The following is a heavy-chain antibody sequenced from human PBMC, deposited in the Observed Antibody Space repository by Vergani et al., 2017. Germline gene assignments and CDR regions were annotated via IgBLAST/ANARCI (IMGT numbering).Heavy chain of an antibody. Sequence: QVQLVQSGAEVGKPGASVKISCKAYGYPFTAYYIHWVRQAPEQGLEWVGVISPDGFSTFYAQKFQGRVTVTRDTSTSTVYMELTSLRSDDTAVYYCAREPPLTGFFDYWGQGTLVAVSS. D-gene: IGHD3-9*01. CDR1: GYPFTAYY. V-gene: IGHV1-46*03. CDR3: AREPPLTGFFDY. J-gene: IGHJ4*02. CDR2: ISPDGFST.